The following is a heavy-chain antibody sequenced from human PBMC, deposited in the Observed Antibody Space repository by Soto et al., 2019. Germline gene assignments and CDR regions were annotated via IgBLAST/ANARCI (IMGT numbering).Heavy chain of an antibody. J-gene: IGHJ6*03. CDR2: INAGNGNT. Sequence: GASVKVSCKASGYTFTNYAVHWVRQAPGQRLEWMGWINAGNGNTRYSQKYKGRVTITRDTSARTAYMKMSSLRSEDTAVYYCARGHLAVVPVASWYFYMDVWGKGTTVTVSS. D-gene: IGHD2-2*01. CDR1: GYTFTNYA. V-gene: IGHV1-3*01. CDR3: ARGHLAVVPVASWYFYMDV.